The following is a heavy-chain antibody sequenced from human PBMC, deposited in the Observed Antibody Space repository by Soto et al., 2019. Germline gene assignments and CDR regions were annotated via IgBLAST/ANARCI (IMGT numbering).Heavy chain of an antibody. D-gene: IGHD6-19*01. CDR1: GFTFSSYW. CDR2: IKQDGSEK. Sequence: EVQLVESGGGLVQPGGSLRLSCAASGFTFSSYWMSWVRQAPGKGLEWVANIKQDGSEKYYVDSVKGRFTISRDNAKNSLYLQMNSLRAEDTAVYYCARAVPTSSRIAVAAGPPAGDYWGQGTLVTVSS. V-gene: IGHV3-7*01. J-gene: IGHJ4*02. CDR3: ARAVPTSSRIAVAAGPPAGDY.